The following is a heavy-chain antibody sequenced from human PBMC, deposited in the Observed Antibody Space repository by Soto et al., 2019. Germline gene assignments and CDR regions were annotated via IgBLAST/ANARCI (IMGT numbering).Heavy chain of an antibody. CDR1: GFTFSIYS. V-gene: IGHV3-48*02. Sequence: EVQLVESGGGLVQPGGSLRLSCAASGFTFSIYSMNWVRQAPGKGLEWFSYITSDMRTIKYLDSVKGRFTISRDNAKKLVYLQMNSLRDEDTAVYYCARSVEGHFDYWGQGTVVTVSS. D-gene: IGHD6-19*01. J-gene: IGHJ4*02. CDR3: ARSVEGHFDY. CDR2: ITSDMRTI.